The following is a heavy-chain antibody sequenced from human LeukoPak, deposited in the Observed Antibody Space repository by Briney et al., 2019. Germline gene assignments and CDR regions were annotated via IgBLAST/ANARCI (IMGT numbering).Heavy chain of an antibody. V-gene: IGHV4-59*01. J-gene: IGHJ5*02. Sequence: SKTLSLTCTVSGGSISSDYWSWIRQPPGKGLEWIGYMDYRGSTDYNPSLKSRVTISVDTSKNQFSLNLTSVTAADTAVYFCARETYYGSGSYYNWFDPWGQGTLVTVSS. CDR2: MDYRGST. CDR1: GGSISSDY. D-gene: IGHD3-10*01. CDR3: ARETYYGSGSYYNWFDP.